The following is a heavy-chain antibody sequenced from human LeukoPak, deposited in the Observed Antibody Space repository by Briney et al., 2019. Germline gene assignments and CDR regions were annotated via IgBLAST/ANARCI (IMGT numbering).Heavy chain of an antibody. CDR2: ISYDGSNK. J-gene: IGHJ4*02. D-gene: IGHD1-26*01. CDR1: GFTFSSYG. Sequence: GGSLRLSCAASGFTFSSYGMHGVRQAPGKGLEWVAVISYDGSNKYYADSVKGRFTISGDNSKNTLFLQMNSLRAEDTAVYYCAQSRAFSNSALNYWGQGTLVTVSS. V-gene: IGHV3-30*18. CDR3: AQSRAFSNSALNY.